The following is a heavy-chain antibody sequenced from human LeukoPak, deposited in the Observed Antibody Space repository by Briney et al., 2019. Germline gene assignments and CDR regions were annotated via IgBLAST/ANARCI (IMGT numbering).Heavy chain of an antibody. CDR2: ISSSSSYI. D-gene: IGHD6-19*01. V-gene: IGHV3-21*01. Sequence: KSGGSLRLSCAASGFTFSSYSMNWDRQAPGKGLEWVSSISSSSSYIYYADSVKGRFTISRDNAKNSLYLQMNSLRAEDTAVYYCARDPAIAVAGTGNYWGQGTLVTVSS. CDR1: GFTFSSYS. CDR3: ARDPAIAVAGTGNY. J-gene: IGHJ4*02.